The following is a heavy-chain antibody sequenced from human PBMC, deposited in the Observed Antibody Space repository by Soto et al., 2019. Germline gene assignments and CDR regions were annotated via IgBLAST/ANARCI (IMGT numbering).Heavy chain of an antibody. CDR3: ARGGVYCSSTSCYPDDAFDI. V-gene: IGHV1-3*01. J-gene: IGHJ3*02. Sequence: ASVKVSCKASGNTFTSYAMHWVRQAPGQRLEWMGWISAGNGNTKYLQNFQGRLTITRDTSASTAYMELSSLRSEDTAVYYCARGGVYCSSTSCYPDDAFDIWGQGTMVTVS. CDR1: GNTFTSYA. D-gene: IGHD2-2*01. CDR2: ISAGNGNT.